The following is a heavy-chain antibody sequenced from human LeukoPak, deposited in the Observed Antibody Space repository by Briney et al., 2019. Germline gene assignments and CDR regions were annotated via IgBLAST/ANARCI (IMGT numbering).Heavy chain of an antibody. D-gene: IGHD4-17*01. V-gene: IGHV3-23*01. CDR2: ISGRGGNT. CDR1: GFTFSSYA. Sequence: RPGGSLRLSCAASGFTFSSYAMNWVRQAPGKGLEWVSGISGRGGNTYYADSVKGQFTISRDNSKNTLYLQMNSLRAEDTAVYYCAKPGIGGLRGGYFDYWGQGTLVTVSS. J-gene: IGHJ4*02. CDR3: AKPGIGGLRGGYFDY.